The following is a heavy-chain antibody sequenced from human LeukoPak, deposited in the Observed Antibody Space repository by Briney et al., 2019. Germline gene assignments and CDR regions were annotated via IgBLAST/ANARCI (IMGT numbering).Heavy chain of an antibody. CDR1: GYTFTGYY. D-gene: IGHD3-10*01. V-gene: IGHV1-2*02. CDR3: ARIYKDDYYGSGSYPYYFDY. CDR2: INPNSGGT. Sequence: ASVKVSCKASGYTFTGYYMHWVRQAPGQGLEWMGWINPNSGGTNYAQKFQGRVTMTRDTSISTAYMELRSLRSDDTAVYYCARIYKDDYYGSGSYPYYFDYWGQGTLVTVSS. J-gene: IGHJ4*02.